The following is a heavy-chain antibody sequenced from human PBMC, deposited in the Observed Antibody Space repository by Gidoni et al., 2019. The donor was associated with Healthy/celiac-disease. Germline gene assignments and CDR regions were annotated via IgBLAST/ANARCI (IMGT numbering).Heavy chain of an antibody. CDR2: IRSKAYGGTT. J-gene: IGHJ2*01. D-gene: IGHD3-10*01. CDR3: TRDVFYGSDSYWYFDL. Sequence: GLSWVGFIRSKAYGGTTEYAASVKGRFTISRDDSKSIAYLQMNSLKTEDTAVYYCTRDVFYGSDSYWYFDLWGRGTLVTVSS. V-gene: IGHV3-49*02.